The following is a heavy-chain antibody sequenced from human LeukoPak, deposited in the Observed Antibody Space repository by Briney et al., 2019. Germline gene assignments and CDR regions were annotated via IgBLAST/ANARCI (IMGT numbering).Heavy chain of an antibody. Sequence: PGGSLRLSCAAPGFTFSSYWMSWVRQAPGKGLEWVANIKQDGSEKYYVDSVKGRFTISRDNAKNSLYLQMNSLRAEDTAVYYCARQPTGTNYYFDYWGQGTLVTVSS. CDR1: GFTFSSYW. CDR3: ARQPTGTNYYFDY. J-gene: IGHJ4*02. D-gene: IGHD1-1*01. V-gene: IGHV3-7*01. CDR2: IKQDGSEK.